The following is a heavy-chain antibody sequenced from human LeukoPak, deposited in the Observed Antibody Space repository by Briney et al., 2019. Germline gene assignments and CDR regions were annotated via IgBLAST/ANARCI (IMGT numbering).Heavy chain of an antibody. CDR1: GFTFSSYS. Sequence: PGGSLGLSCAASGFTFSSYSMNWVRQAPGKGLEWVSSISSSSSYIYYADSVKGRFTISRDNAKNSLYLQMNSLRVEDTAVYYCARAHNWKYGTFDYWGQGTLVTVSS. CDR2: ISSSSSYI. J-gene: IGHJ4*02. V-gene: IGHV3-21*01. D-gene: IGHD1-7*01. CDR3: ARAHNWKYGTFDY.